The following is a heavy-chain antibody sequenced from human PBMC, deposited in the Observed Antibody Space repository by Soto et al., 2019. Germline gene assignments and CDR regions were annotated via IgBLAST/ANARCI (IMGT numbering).Heavy chain of an antibody. J-gene: IGHJ6*03. CDR2: ISANNGDT. CDR1: GYTFTSHG. V-gene: IGHV1-18*01. Sequence: QVQLVQSGAEVKKPGASVKVSCKASGYTFTSHGISWVRQAPGQGLEWMGWISANNGDTNYAQKFQGRVTVTTDPSTSTGYMELRSLRSEDTAVYYCARMVRGSNIDYYHYMDVWGKGTTVTVSS. D-gene: IGHD3-10*01. CDR3: ARMVRGSNIDYYHYMDV.